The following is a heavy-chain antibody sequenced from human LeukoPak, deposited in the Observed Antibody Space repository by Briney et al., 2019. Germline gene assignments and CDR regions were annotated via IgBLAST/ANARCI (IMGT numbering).Heavy chain of an antibody. CDR3: ARYGSGSSYNGYWFDP. V-gene: IGHV4-59*08. CDR2: IYSTGST. Sequence: PSETLSLTCTVSGGSLSSYYWSWIRQPPGTGLEWIGFIYSTGSTNYNPSLKSRVTISVDTSKNQFSLKLSSVPAADTAVYYCARYGSGSSYNGYWFDPWGQGTLVTVSS. J-gene: IGHJ5*02. CDR1: GGSLSSYY. D-gene: IGHD3-10*01.